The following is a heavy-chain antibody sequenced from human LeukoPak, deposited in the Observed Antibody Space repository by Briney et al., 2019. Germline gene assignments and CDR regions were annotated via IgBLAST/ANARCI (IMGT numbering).Heavy chain of an antibody. V-gene: IGHV3-74*01. CDR3: ARDHHDSWRGYPNY. CDR2: SNSDGKIT. Sequence: GGSLRLSCAASGFTLGRYWMHWFRQAPGTGLVWVARSNSDGKITDYADSVRGRFTTSRDNTKNTVYLQMSSLRAEDTGVYYCARDHHDSWRGYPNYWGQGTLVIVSS. CDR1: GFTLGRYW. J-gene: IGHJ4*02. D-gene: IGHD3-3*01.